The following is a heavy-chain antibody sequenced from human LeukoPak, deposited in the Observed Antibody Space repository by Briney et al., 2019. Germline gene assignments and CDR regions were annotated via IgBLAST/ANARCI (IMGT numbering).Heavy chain of an antibody. CDR2: ISNTGGST. V-gene: IGHV3-23*01. J-gene: IGHJ4*02. CDR3: ARDVHGGAFDY. CDR1: GFTFTIYA. D-gene: IGHD2-15*01. Sequence: GGSLRLSCAASGFTFTIYAMSWVRQGPGKGLEWVSAISNTGGSTYYADSVKGRFTISRDNSKNTVYLQMDSLRAEDTAVYYCARDVHGGAFDYWGRGTLVTVSS.